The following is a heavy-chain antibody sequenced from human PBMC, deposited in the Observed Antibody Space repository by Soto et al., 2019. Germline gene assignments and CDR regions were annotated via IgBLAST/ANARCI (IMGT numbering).Heavy chain of an antibody. CDR3: AGSSGYYFDDYYYYGMDV. J-gene: IGHJ6*02. V-gene: IGHV3-30-3*01. CDR1: GFTFSSYA. D-gene: IGHD3-22*01. Sequence: QVQLVESGGGVVQPGRSLRLSCAASGFTFSSYAMHWVRQAPGKGLEWVAVISYDGSNKYYADSVKGRFTISRDNSKNSLYLQMNSLRAEDTAVYYCAGSSGYYFDDYYYYGMDVWGQGTTVTVSS. CDR2: ISYDGSNK.